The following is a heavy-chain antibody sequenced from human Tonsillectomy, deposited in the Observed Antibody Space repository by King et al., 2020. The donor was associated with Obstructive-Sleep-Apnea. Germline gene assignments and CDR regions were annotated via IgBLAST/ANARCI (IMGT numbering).Heavy chain of an antibody. V-gene: IGHV1-2*02. CDR1: GYTFTAYL. J-gene: IGHJ4*02. Sequence: QLVQSGAEVKKPGASVKVSCKASGYTFTAYLMHWVRQAPGQGLEGMGWINPHSGDTNFLQKFQGRVTMTRDTSISTAYMELTRLRSGDTAVYYCATFSSSSHFDYWGQGTLVTVSS. CDR2: INPHSGDT. CDR3: ATFSSSSHFDY. D-gene: IGHD3-3*01.